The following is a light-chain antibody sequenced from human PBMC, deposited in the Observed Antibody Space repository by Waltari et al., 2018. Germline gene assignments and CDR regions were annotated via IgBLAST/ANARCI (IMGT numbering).Light chain of an antibody. V-gene: IGKV3-11*01. CDR3: QQRSSWPYS. CDR2: DAS. J-gene: IGKJ2*03. CDR1: QSVGRF. Sequence: EIVLTQSPATLSLSPGEGATLSCRASQSVGRFLAWYQQKTGHAPRLLIYDASNRATGIPDRFSASGSGTEFTLTLSSLEPEDFAVYYCQQRSSWPYSFGQGTKLEIK.